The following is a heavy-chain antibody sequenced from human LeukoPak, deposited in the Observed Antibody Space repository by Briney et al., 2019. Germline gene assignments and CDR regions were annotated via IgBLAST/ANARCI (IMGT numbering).Heavy chain of an antibody. CDR2: ISGSGGST. CDR3: AKDNHDILTGYYRAPHFDY. V-gene: IGHV3-23*01. D-gene: IGHD3-9*01. J-gene: IGHJ4*02. CDR1: GFTFSSYA. Sequence: GGSLRLSCAASGFTFSSYAMSWVRQAPGKGLEWVSAISGSGGSTYYADSVKGRFTISRDNSKNTLYLQMNSLRAEDTAVYYCAKDNHDILTGYYRAPHFDYWGQGTLVTVSS.